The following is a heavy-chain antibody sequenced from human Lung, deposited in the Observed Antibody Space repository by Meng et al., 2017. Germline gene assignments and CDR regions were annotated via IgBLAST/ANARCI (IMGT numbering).Heavy chain of an antibody. CDR3: ARGPTTMAHDFDY. CDR2: INHSGCT. CDR1: GGSFSNYY. J-gene: IGHJ4*02. D-gene: IGHD4-11*01. Sequence: VQLQARAAGGLKPSVALAARGVDSGGSFSNYYGSWIRRHPGKGLEWSGEINHSGCTNYNPSLESRATISVDTSQNNRSLKLSSVTAGDSAVYYCARGPTTMAHDFDYWGQGTLVTVSS. V-gene: IGHV4-34*01.